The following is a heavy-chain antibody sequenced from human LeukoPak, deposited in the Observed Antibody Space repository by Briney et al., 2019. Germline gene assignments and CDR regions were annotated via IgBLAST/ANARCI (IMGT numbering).Heavy chain of an antibody. CDR2: IYSGGST. CDR3: ASSQYDYVWGSYRPDY. Sequence: GGSLRLSCAASGLTVSSNYMSWVRQAPVKGLEWVSVIYSGGSTYYADSVKGRFTISRDNSKNTLYLQMNSLRAEDTAVYYCASSQYDYVWGSYRPDYWGQGTLVTVSS. V-gene: IGHV3-66*01. D-gene: IGHD3-16*02. CDR1: GLTVSSNY. J-gene: IGHJ4*02.